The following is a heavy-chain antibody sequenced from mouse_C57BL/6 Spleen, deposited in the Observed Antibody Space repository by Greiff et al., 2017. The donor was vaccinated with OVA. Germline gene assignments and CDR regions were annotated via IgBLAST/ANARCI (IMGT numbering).Heavy chain of an antibody. CDR3: ARGELWSNY. CDR2: IYPGDGDT. D-gene: IGHD1-1*02. CDR1: GYAFSSSW. V-gene: IGHV1-82*01. Sequence: VNVVESGPELVKPGASVKISCKASGYAFSSSWMNWVKQRPGKGLEWIGRIYPGDGDTNYNGKFKGKATLTADKSSSTAYMQLSSLTSEDSAVYFCARGELWSNYWGQGTTLTVSS. J-gene: IGHJ2*01.